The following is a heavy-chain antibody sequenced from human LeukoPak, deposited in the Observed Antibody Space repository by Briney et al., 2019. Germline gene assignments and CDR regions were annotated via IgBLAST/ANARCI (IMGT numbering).Heavy chain of an antibody. CDR1: GGSISSYY. CDR3: ARHRSGSSWFAP. D-gene: IGHD6-19*01. CDR2: IYYSGST. V-gene: IGHV4-59*08. Sequence: SETLSLTCTVSGGSISSYYWSWIRQPPGKGLQWIGYIYYSGSTNYNPSLRSRVTISVDTSKNQFSLRLSSVTAADTAVYYCARHRSGSSWFAPWGQGTLVTVSS. J-gene: IGHJ5*02.